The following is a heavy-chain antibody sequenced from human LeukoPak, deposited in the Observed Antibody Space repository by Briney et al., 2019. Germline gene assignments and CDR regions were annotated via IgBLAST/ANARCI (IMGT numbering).Heavy chain of an antibody. CDR2: INPNSGGK. CDR1: GFTFSSYC. J-gene: IGHJ4*02. V-gene: IGHV1-2*02. D-gene: IGHD6-19*01. CDR3: ARESSSGWYYFDY. Sequence: VASVRLSCTASGFTFSSYCMHWVRQAPGKGLEWMGSINPNSGGKNYADSVQGRVTMIRDTAMSSVYMELNRLRSDDTAVYYCARESSSGWYYFDYWGQGTLVTVSS.